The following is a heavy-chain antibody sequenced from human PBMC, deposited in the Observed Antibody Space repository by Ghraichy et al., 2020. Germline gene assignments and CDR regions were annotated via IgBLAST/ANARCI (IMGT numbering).Heavy chain of an antibody. CDR2: IYTNGST. CDR1: GGSISSGSYY. D-gene: IGHD4-17*01. V-gene: IGHV4-61*02. Sequence: SETLSLTCTVSGGSISSGSYYWSWIRQPAGKGLEWIGRIYTNGSTNYNPSLKSRVTISVDTSKNQFSLKLSSVTAADTAVYYCARAEDDYGDFDYWGQGTLVTVSS. J-gene: IGHJ4*02. CDR3: ARAEDDYGDFDY.